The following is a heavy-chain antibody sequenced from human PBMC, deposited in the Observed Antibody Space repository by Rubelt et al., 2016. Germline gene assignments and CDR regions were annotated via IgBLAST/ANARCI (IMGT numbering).Heavy chain of an antibody. D-gene: IGHD1-26*01. CDR2: ISSSSSTI. J-gene: IGHJ4*02. CDR3: ARDLVGAANYFDY. Sequence: EVQLLDSGGGLVQLGGSLRLSCAASGFTFSRYSMTWVRQAPGKGLEWVSYISSSSSTIYYADSGKGRLTISRDNAKNSLYLKMNSLGDEDTAVYYCARDLVGAANYFDYWGQGTLVTVSS. V-gene: IGHV3-48*02. CDR1: GFTFSRYS.